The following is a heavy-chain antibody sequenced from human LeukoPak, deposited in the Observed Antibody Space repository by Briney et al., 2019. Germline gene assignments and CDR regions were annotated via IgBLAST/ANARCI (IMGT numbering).Heavy chain of an antibody. J-gene: IGHJ3*02. Sequence: GGSLRLSCAASGFTFSSYSMNWVRQAPGKGLEWVSFISTSSSYIYYADSVKGRFTISRDNAKNSLYLQVNSLTAEDTAVYYCARVRPGQWLLRDAFDIWDQGTMVTVSS. D-gene: IGHD5-12*01. CDR2: ISTSSSYI. CDR3: ARVRPGQWLLRDAFDI. CDR1: GFTFSSYS. V-gene: IGHV3-21*01.